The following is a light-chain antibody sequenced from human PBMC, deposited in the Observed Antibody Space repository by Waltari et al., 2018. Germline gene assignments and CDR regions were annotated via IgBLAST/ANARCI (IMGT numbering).Light chain of an antibody. Sequence: QSGLTQPPSVSGAPGPRATISCTGSSSNIGAGYDVHWYQLLPGTAPKLLIYGNSNRPSGVPDRFSGSKSGTSASLAITGLQAEDEADYYCQSYDSSLSGSVFGGGTKLTVL. J-gene: IGLJ2*01. CDR3: QSYDSSLSGSV. CDR2: GNS. CDR1: SSNIGAGYD. V-gene: IGLV1-40*01.